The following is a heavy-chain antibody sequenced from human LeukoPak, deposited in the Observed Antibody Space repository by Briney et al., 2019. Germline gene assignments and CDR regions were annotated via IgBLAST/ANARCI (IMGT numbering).Heavy chain of an antibody. CDR2: IKQGGSEK. CDR1: GFTFSSYW. V-gene: IGHV3-7*03. Sequence: GGSLRLSCAASGFTFSSYWMSWVRQAPGKGLEWVANIKQGGSEKYYVDSVKGRFTISRDNAKNSLYLQMNSLRAEDTAMYYCARLNPWFGELLIYFDYWGQGTLVTVSS. D-gene: IGHD3-10*01. CDR3: ARLNPWFGELLIYFDY. J-gene: IGHJ4*02.